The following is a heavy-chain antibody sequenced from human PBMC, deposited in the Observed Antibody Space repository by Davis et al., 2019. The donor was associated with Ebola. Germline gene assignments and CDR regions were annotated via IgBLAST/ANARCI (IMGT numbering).Heavy chain of an antibody. V-gene: IGHV3-48*04. CDR2: ISSNTGTK. CDR3: VRDGSLSSYFDY. D-gene: IGHD3-3*02. Sequence: GESLKISCAASGFIFTNYAMNWVRQAPGKGLEWVSYISSNTGTKYYADSVKGRFTISRDNAKNSVYLQINSLRADDTAVYYCVRDGSLSSYFDYWGQGSLVTVSS. CDR1: GFIFTNYA. J-gene: IGHJ4*02.